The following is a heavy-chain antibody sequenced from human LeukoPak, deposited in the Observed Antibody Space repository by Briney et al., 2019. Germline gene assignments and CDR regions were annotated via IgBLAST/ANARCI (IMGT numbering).Heavy chain of an antibody. Sequence: SDTLSLTRTLFGHSISSGYYWAWIRQPPGKGLEGIGSIYHSATTYYHPSLKSRVHISVDTSKNQCSLKLSSVTAADMAAYYWARENYCSSTSCYLGGMADFDYWGQGTLVTASS. V-gene: IGHV4-38-2*02. CDR3: ARENYCSSTSCYLGGMADFDY. D-gene: IGHD2-2*01. J-gene: IGHJ4*02. CDR2: IYHSATT. CDR1: GHSISSGYY.